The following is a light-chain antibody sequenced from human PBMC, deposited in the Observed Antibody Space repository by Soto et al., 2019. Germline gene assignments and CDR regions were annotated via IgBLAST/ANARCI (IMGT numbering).Light chain of an antibody. V-gene: IGKV1-39*01. CDR3: QQSYSTPPIFT. CDR1: QSISSY. Sequence: DIQMTQSPSSLSASVGDRVTITCRASQSISSYLNWYQQKPGKAPKLLIYAASSLHSGVPSRFSGSGSGTDFSLTISSLQPEDFATYYCQQSYSTPPIFTFGPGTKVDIK. J-gene: IGKJ3*01. CDR2: AAS.